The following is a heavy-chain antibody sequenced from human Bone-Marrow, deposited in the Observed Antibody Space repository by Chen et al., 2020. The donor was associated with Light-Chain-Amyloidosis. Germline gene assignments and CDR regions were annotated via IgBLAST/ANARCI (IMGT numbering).Heavy chain of an antibody. J-gene: IGHJ4*02. V-gene: IGHV1-24*01. CDR3: ATDVDVGDYYETGFNY. CDR1: GDSRHDFT. D-gene: IGHD3-22*01. CDR2: FDPEDEEM. Sequence: QVQLVQSGAEVKRPGASEKGSCKVYGDSRHDFTIHWVRQAPGKGLEWVGGFDPEDEEMMYGQKFQGRVRMIEDTSTETAYMELTSLTSEDTAIYYCATDVDVGDYYETGFNYWGQGTLVTVSS.